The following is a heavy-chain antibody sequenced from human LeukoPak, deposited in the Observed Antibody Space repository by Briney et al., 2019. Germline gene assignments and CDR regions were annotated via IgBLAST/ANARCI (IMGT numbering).Heavy chain of an antibody. V-gene: IGHV3-23*01. J-gene: IGHJ1*01. CDR3: AQQVGYCSSGSCYFTY. CDR1: GFSFSNYA. Sequence: GGSLRLSCAASGFSFSNYAMSWVRQAPGKGLEWVSAISGSGGNTYNADSVKGRFTISRDKSKNTLTLQMNSLRAEDTAVYYCAQQVGYCSSGSCYFTYWGQGTLVTVSS. CDR2: ISGSGGNT. D-gene: IGHD2-15*01.